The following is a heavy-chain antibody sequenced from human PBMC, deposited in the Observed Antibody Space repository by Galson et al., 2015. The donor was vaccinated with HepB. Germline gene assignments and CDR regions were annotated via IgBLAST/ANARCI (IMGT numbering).Heavy chain of an antibody. CDR3: ARADYYDSSDTSP. Sequence: SVKVSCKASGGTFSSYAISWVRQSLVQGLEWMEGIIPIFGTANYAQKFQGIVTITADESTSTACMELSSLRSEDTAVYYCARADYYDSSDTSPWGQGTLVTVSS. CDR1: GGTFSSYA. CDR2: IIPIFGTA. D-gene: IGHD3-22*01. J-gene: IGHJ5*02. V-gene: IGHV1-69*13.